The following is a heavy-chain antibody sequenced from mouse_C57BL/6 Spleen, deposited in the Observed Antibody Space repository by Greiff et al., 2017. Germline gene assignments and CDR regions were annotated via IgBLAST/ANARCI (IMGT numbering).Heavy chain of an antibody. V-gene: IGHV14-3*01. CDR3: ARSNYYGSSYDYYAMDD. CDR1: GFNIKNTY. D-gene: IGHD1-1*01. CDR2: IDPANGNT. J-gene: IGHJ4*01. Sequence: DVKLQESVAELVRPGASVKLSCTASGFNIKNTYMHWVKQRPEQGLEWIGRIDPANGNTKYAPKFQGKATITADTSSNTAYLQLSSLPSEDTAIYYCARSNYYGSSYDYYAMDDWGQGTSVTVSS.